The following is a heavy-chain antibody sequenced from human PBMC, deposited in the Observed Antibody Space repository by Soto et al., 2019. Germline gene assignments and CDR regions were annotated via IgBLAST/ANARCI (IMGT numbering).Heavy chain of an antibody. D-gene: IGHD6-19*01. V-gene: IGHV3-23*01. Sequence: PGGSLRLSCAASAFTFSDYAMSWVRQAPGKGLEWVSAISGSGGSTYYADSVKGRFTISRDNSKNTLYLQMNSLRAEDTAVYYCAKDLSGIAVAGTWGDVFDIWGQGTMVTVSS. J-gene: IGHJ3*02. CDR1: AFTFSDYA. CDR3: AKDLSGIAVAGTWGDVFDI. CDR2: ISGSGGST.